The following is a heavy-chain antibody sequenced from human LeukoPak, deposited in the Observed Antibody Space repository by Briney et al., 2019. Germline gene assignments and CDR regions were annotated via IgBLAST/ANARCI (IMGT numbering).Heavy chain of an antibody. D-gene: IGHD2-2*01. J-gene: IGHJ4*02. CDR3: ARDSGGSTSCCNFDY. Sequence: GGSLRLSCAASGFTFSNYAMSWVRQAPGKGLEWVSSINDSGGSTYYADSVKGRFTISRDNSKNTLYLQMNSLRAEDTAVYYCARDSGGSTSCCNFDYWGQGTLVTVSS. CDR2: INDSGGST. CDR1: GFTFSNYA. V-gene: IGHV3-23*01.